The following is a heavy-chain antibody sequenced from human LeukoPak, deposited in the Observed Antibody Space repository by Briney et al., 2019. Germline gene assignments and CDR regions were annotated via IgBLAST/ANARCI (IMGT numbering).Heavy chain of an antibody. V-gene: IGHV4-34*01. CDR3: ARPPSGIAAAGNFGY. CDR1: GGSSSGYY. D-gene: IGHD6-13*01. J-gene: IGHJ4*02. Sequence: SETLSLTCAVYGGSSSGYYWSWIRQPPGKGLEWIGEINHSGSTNYNPSLKSRVTISVDTSKNQFSLKLSSVTAADTAVYYCARPPSGIAAAGNFGYWGQGTLVTVSS. CDR2: INHSGST.